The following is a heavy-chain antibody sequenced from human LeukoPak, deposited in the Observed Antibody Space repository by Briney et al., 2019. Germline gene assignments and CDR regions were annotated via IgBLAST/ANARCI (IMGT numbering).Heavy chain of an antibody. V-gene: IGHV4-31*03. D-gene: IGHD3-3*01. Sequence: PSETLSLTCTVSGGSISSGGYYWSWIRQHPGKGLEWIGYIYYSGSTYYNPSLKSRVTISVDTSKNQFSLKLSSVTAADTAVYYCARVLTDFWSGYYFDYWGQGTLVTVSS. CDR3: ARVLTDFWSGYYFDY. CDR1: GGSISSGGYY. CDR2: IYYSGST. J-gene: IGHJ4*02.